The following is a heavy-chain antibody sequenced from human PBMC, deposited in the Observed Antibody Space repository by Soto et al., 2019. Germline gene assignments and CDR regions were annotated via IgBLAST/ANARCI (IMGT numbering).Heavy chain of an antibody. V-gene: IGHV1-3*01. J-gene: IGHJ6*02. Sequence: AASVKVSCKASGYTFTSYGIHWVRQAPGQRLEWTGWINAGNGNTKYSEKFQGRVTITRDTSASTAYLELSSLRSEDTAVYYCARDPDDSSANHHHNDYCRYVRRQQTTF. CDR2: INAGNGNT. CDR3: ARDPDDSSANHHHNDYCRYV. CDR1: GYTFTSYG. D-gene: IGHD3-22*01.